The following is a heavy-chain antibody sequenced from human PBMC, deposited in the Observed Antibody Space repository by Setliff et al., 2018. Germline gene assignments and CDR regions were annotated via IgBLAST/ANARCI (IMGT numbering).Heavy chain of an antibody. D-gene: IGHD3-22*01. CDR2: IYWDDDK. J-gene: IGHJ4*02. CDR1: GFSLSTSGVG. CDR3: AHSDYDSSGYYPYFDY. V-gene: IGHV2-5*02. Sequence: SGPTLVNPTQTLTLTCTFSGFSLSTSGVGVGWIRQPPGKALEWLALIYWDDDKRYSPSLKSRLTITKDTSKNQGVLTMTKMDPVDTATYYCAHSDYDSSGYYPYFDYWGQGTLVTVSS.